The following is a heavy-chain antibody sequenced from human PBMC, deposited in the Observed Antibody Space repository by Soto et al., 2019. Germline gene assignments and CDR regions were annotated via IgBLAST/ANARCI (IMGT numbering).Heavy chain of an antibody. D-gene: IGHD3-10*01. CDR3: ASGGSLWFGELSIDY. Sequence: QVQLVQSGAEVKKPGASVKVSCKASGYTFTSYAMHWVRQAPGQRLEWMGWINAGNGNTKYSQKFQGRVTITRDTSASTAYMELISLRSEDTAVYDGASGGSLWFGELSIDYRGQGTLVTVSS. J-gene: IGHJ4*02. CDR2: INAGNGNT. CDR1: GYTFTSYA. V-gene: IGHV1-3*01.